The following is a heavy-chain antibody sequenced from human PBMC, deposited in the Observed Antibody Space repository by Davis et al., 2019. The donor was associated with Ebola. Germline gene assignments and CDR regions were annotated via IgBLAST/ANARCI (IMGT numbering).Heavy chain of an antibody. CDR3: ARHPISRDYGDYVY. V-gene: IGHV4-39*01. D-gene: IGHD4-17*01. CDR2: IYYSGGT. CDR1: GASVSSSRYY. J-gene: IGHJ4*02. Sequence: SETLSLTCTVSGASVSSSRYYWGWIRQPPGKGLEWIGSIYYSGGTYYNPSLKSRVTISVDTSKNQFSLKLSSVTAADTAVYYCARHPISRDYGDYVYWGQGTLVTVSS.